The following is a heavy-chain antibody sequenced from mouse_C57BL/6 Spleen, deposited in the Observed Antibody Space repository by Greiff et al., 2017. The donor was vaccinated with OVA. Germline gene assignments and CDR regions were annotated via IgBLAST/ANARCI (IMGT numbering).Heavy chain of an antibody. D-gene: IGHD1-1*01. CDR2: IDPSDSDT. CDR1: GYTFTSYW. V-gene: IGHV1-52*01. J-gene: IGHJ1*03. Sequence: QVQLQQPGAELVRPGSSVKLSCKASGYTFTSYWMHWVKQRPIQGLEWIGNIDPSDSDTHYNQKFKDKATLTVDKSSSTAYMQLSSLTSEDAAVYYCARRVDWYFDVWGTGTTVTVSS. CDR3: ARRVDWYFDV.